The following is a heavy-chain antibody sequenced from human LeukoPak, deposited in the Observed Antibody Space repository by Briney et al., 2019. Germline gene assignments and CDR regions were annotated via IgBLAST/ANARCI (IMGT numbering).Heavy chain of an antibody. CDR1: GFSFTEYY. D-gene: IGHD1-26*01. CDR2: ISSSGTII. CDR3: VREDRSCYYY. Sequence: PGGSLRLSCAGSGFSFTEYYMTWIRQTPGKGLEWLSHISSSGTIIYYADSVEGRFTISRDNAKNSLFLQMNSLRAEDTAVYYCVREDRSCYYYWGQGTVVIVSS. J-gene: IGHJ4*02. V-gene: IGHV3-11*01.